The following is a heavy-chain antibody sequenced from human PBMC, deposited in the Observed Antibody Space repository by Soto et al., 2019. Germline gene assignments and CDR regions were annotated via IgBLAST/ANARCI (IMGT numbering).Heavy chain of an antibody. D-gene: IGHD7-27*01. Sequence: QVQVVQSGAEVKQPGSSVKVSCKVSGGTFSTYSISWVRQAPGQGLEWVGGIIPIFGAAKHAQKFQGRVTITADDSTSTVYMELSGLRSEDTAVYFCARDGDRVTARHWGQGTLVTGSS. CDR3: ARDGDRVTARH. V-gene: IGHV1-69*01. CDR1: GGTFSTYS. CDR2: IIPIFGAA. J-gene: IGHJ4*02.